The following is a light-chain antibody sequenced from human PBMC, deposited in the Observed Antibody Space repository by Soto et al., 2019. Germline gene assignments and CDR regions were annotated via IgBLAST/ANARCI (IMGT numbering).Light chain of an antibody. J-gene: IGKJ1*01. CDR3: QQDGSLVT. Sequence: EIVLTQSPGTLSLSPGERATLSCRASQSVSSSYLAWYQQKPGRAPRLLIDGASSRATGIPDRFSGSGSGTDFTITISELEPEDLAVYYCQQDGSLVTFGQGTKVEIK. CDR2: GAS. V-gene: IGKV3-20*01. CDR1: QSVSSSY.